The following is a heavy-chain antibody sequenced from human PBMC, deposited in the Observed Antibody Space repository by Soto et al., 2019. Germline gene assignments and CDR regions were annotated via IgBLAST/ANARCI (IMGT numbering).Heavy chain of an antibody. D-gene: IGHD3-10*01. CDR2: IYYSGST. V-gene: IGHV4-59*13. CDR1: GGSISSCY. J-gene: IGHJ5*02. CDR3: ARVVWFGELWSPSWFDP. Sequence: QVQLQESGPGLVKPSETLSLTCTVSGGSISSCYWSWIRQPPGKGLEWIGYIYYSGSTNNNPSLKSRVTTTVDTTNNHFSLKLSSVPAADTAVYYCARVVWFGELWSPSWFDPWGQGTLVTVSS.